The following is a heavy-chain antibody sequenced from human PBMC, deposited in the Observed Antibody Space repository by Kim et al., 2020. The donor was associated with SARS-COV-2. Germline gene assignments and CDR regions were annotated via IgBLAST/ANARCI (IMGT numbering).Heavy chain of an antibody. CDR3: ARSGSSGHWYFDL. Sequence: SQTLSLTCDISGDSVSSNSAAWNWIRQSPSRGLEWLGRTYFRSKYYNDFAISVKSRIIISPDTSKNQFSLQLNSVTPKDTAVYYCARSGSSGHWYFDLWGRGTLVTVSS. V-gene: IGHV6-1*01. D-gene: IGHD1-26*01. J-gene: IGHJ2*01. CDR2: TYFRSKYYN. CDR1: GDSVSSNSAA.